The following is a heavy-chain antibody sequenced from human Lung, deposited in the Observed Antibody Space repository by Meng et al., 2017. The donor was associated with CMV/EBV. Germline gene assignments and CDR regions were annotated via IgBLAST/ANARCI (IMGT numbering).Heavy chain of an antibody. J-gene: IGHJ4*02. V-gene: IGHV4-39*01. CDR2: VYYTGRA. Sequence: SETLSLTCIVSGGSISSGDYYWGWIRQSPGKALEWIGSVYYTGRADYSPSLKNRVTISVDTSRNQFSLNLHSVTAADTALYYCAKQGARSVETTMVPYGEFDYWXQGALVXVSS. D-gene: IGHD5-18*01. CDR1: GGSISSGDYY. CDR3: AKQGARSVETTMVPYGEFDY.